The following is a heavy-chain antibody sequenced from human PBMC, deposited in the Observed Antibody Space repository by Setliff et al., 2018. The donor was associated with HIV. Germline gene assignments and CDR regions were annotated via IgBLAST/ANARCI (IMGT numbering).Heavy chain of an antibody. V-gene: IGHV3-15*01. J-gene: IGHJ4*02. D-gene: IGHD3-10*01. CDR2: IKSKADGGAT. Sequence: GESLKISCAASGFTFRNYNFNWVRQAPGKGLEWVGRIKSKADGGATDYAAPVKGRFSISRDDSKNMLYLQMNSLETEDTAVYYCTTDLIIRGVIIDGALRWGQGTLVTVSS. CDR3: TTDLIIRGVIIDGALR. CDR1: GFTFRNYN.